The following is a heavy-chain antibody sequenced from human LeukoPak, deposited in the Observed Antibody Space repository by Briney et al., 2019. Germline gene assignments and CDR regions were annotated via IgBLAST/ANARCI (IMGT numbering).Heavy chain of an antibody. Sequence: GGSLRLSCAASGFTVTSNYMTWVRQAPGKGLEWVGVIYSIYGGGSSYYAVSVQGRFSISRDNSKTSLYLQMMRLPGEDVGVCHCGRNRRMRSMDVWGQGTTVTVSS. CDR1: GFTVTSNY. D-gene: IGHD1/OR15-1a*01. CDR2: IYSIYGGGSS. V-gene: IGHV3-66*01. J-gene: IGHJ6*02. CDR3: GRNRRMRSMDV.